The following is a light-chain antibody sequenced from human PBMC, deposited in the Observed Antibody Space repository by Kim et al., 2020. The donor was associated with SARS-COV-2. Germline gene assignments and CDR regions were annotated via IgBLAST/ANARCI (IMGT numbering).Light chain of an antibody. CDR3: QQYYNWPPIT. V-gene: IGKV3-15*01. CDR1: LSITSN. Sequence: PGERAAPFCRASLSITSNLAWYQQKPGQAPRLLFYDASTRATGVPARFSGSGSGTEFTLTISSLQSEDFAVYYCQQYYNWPPITFGQGTRLEIK. CDR2: DAS. J-gene: IGKJ5*01.